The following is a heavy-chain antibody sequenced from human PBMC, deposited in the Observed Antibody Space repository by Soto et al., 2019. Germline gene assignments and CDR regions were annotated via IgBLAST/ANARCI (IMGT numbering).Heavy chain of an antibody. CDR1: GFTFSSYG. V-gene: IGHV3-33*01. Sequence: PGGSLRLSCAASGFTFSSYGMHWVRQAPGKGLEWVAVIWYDGSNKYYADSVKGRFTISRDNSKNTLYLQMNSLRAEDTAVYYCASLFWATAAYGMDVWGQGTTVTVSS. CDR3: ASLFWATAAYGMDV. D-gene: IGHD3-9*01. J-gene: IGHJ6*02. CDR2: IWYDGSNK.